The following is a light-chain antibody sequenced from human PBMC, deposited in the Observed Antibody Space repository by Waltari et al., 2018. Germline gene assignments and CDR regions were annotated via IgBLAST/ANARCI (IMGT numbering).Light chain of an antibody. J-gene: IGLJ2*01. CDR2: EGN. CDR3: SSNAGRGIV. V-gene: IGLV2-23*01. Sequence: QSALTQPASVSGSPGQSITVSCTGASSDAGSYDLVCWYQQHPDKAPKLIIYEGNKRPSGGSNRFSGFKSGNTASLTISGLQAEDEAEYYCSSNAGRGIVFGGGTKLTVL. CDR1: SSDAGSYDL.